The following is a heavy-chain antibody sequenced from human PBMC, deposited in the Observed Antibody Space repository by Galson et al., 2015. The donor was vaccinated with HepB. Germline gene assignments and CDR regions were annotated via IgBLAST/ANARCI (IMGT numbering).Heavy chain of an antibody. J-gene: IGHJ4*02. CDR1: GFTFNSYA. Sequence: SLRLSCAASGFTFNSYAMHWVRQAPGKGLQWVAVITYDGTNKFYARSVKGRFTISRDTSRNTLLLHMNSLRPEDTALYYCVKGGGYSAIRGRGGFDSWGQGALVTVSS. V-gene: IGHV3-30*04. CDR3: VKGGGYSAIRGRGGFDS. CDR2: ITYDGTNK. D-gene: IGHD5-12*01.